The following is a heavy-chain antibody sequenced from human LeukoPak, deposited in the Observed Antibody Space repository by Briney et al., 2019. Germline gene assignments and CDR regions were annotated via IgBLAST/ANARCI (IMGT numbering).Heavy chain of an antibody. CDR1: GFTFTNYW. J-gene: IGHJ4*02. D-gene: IGHD6-19*01. CDR2: INQDGSEK. CDR3: ARDSSGWSFDY. V-gene: IGHV3-7*01. Sequence: PGGSLRLSCAASGFTFTNYWMGWVRQAPGKGLEWVANINQDGSEKYYVDSVKGRFTISRGNAKNSLYLQMNSLRAEDTAVYYCARDSSGWSFDYWGQGTLVTVSS.